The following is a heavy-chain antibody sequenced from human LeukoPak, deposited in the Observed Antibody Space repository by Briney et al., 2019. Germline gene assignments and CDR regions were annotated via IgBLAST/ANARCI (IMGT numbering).Heavy chain of an antibody. J-gene: IGHJ3*02. V-gene: IGHV1-69*13. Sequence: SVKVSCKASGGTFSSYAISWVRQAPGRGLEWMGGIIPIFGTANYAQKFQGRVTITADESTSTAYMELSSLRSEDTAVYYCARELTGRAKAFVDDAFDIWGQGTMVTVSS. D-gene: IGHD1-26*01. CDR3: ARELTGRAKAFVDDAFDI. CDR1: GGTFSSYA. CDR2: IIPIFGTA.